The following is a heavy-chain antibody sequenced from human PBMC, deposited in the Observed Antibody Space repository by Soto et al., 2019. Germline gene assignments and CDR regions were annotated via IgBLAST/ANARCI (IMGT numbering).Heavy chain of an antibody. CDR2: IKPDGSET. J-gene: IGHJ3*02. CDR3: ARDPSFGAFDI. CDR1: GFTFRSSW. D-gene: IGHD3-10*01. V-gene: IGHV3-7*01. Sequence: GSLSLSCEASGFTFRSSWMSWVRQAPGKGLEWVSYIKPDGSETYYVDSVRGRFTISRDNAKNSLYLQMNSLRAEDTALYYCARDPSFGAFDIWGQGTMVTVSS.